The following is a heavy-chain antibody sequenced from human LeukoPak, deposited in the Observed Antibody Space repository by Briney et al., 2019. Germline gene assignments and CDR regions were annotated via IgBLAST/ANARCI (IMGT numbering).Heavy chain of an antibody. CDR1: GFTFSNYG. D-gene: IGHD1-26*01. Sequence: GRSLRLSCVASGFTFSNYGMHWVRQAPGKGLEWVAVISDDGSNKYYPDSAKGRFTISRDNSKSTLNLQMDSLRIEDTAVYYCAKVGSTGSYMYAFDMWGQGTMVTVSS. CDR3: AKVGSTGSYMYAFDM. V-gene: IGHV3-30*18. J-gene: IGHJ3*02. CDR2: ISDDGSNK.